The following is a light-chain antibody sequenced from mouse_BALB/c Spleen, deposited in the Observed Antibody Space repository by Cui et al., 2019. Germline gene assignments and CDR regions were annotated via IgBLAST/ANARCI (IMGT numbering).Light chain of an antibody. CDR2: DTS. V-gene: IGKV4-55*01. CDR3: QQWSSYRT. CDR1: SSVSY. Sequence: QIVLTQSPAIMSASPGEKVTMTCSASSSVSYMYWYQQKPGSSPRLLIYDTSNLASGVPVRFSGSGSGTSYSLTISRMEAEDAATYYCQQWSSYRTFGGGTKLKIK. J-gene: IGKJ1*01.